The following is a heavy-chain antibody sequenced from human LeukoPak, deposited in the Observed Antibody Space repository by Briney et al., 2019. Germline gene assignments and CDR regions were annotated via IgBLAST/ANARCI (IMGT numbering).Heavy chain of an antibody. J-gene: IGHJ4*02. CDR3: ASSDDYGDYPVDY. D-gene: IGHD4-17*01. Sequence: SGGSLRLSCAASGFTFSSYAMSWVRQAPGKGLEWVSAISGSVGSTYYADSVKGRFTISRDNSKNTLYLQMNSLRAEDTAVYYCASSDDYGDYPVDYWGQGTLVTVSS. CDR1: GFTFSSYA. CDR2: ISGSVGST. V-gene: IGHV3-23*01.